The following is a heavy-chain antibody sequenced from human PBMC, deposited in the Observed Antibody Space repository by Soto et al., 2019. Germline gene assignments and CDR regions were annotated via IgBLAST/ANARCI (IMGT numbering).Heavy chain of an antibody. CDR3: AKSPMVRGVLYYFDY. CDR1: GFTFSSDA. D-gene: IGHD3-10*01. V-gene: IGHV3-23*01. J-gene: IGHJ4*02. Sequence: GGSLRLSCAASGFTFSSDAMSWVRQAPGKGLEWVSAISGSGGSTYYADSVKGRFTISRDNSKNTLYLQMNSLRAEDTAVYYCAKSPMVRGVLYYFDYWGQGTLVTVSS. CDR2: ISGSGGST.